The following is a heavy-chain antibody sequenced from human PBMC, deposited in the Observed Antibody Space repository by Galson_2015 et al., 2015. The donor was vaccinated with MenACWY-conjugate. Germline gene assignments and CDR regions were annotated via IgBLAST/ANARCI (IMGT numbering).Heavy chain of an antibody. J-gene: IGHJ3*02. Sequence: SVKVSCKASGGTFSSYTISWVRQAPGQGLEWMGRIIPILGIANYAQKFQGRVTITADKSTSTAYMELSSLRSEDTAVYYCARGSTYGDYPKRAFDIWGQETMVTVSS. CDR2: IIPILGIA. D-gene: IGHD4-17*01. CDR1: GGTFSSYT. V-gene: IGHV1-69*02. CDR3: ARGSTYGDYPKRAFDI.